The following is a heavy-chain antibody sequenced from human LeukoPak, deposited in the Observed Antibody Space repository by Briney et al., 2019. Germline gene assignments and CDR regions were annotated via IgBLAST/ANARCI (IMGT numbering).Heavy chain of an antibody. CDR1: GFTFSSYG. Sequence: GGPLRLSCAASGFTFSSYGMHWVRQAPGKGLEWVAVISYDGSNKYYADSVKGRFTISRDNSKNTLYLQMNSLRAEDTAVYYCARGTSSGWYGEYWGQGTLVTVSS. CDR3: ARGTSSGWYGEY. D-gene: IGHD6-19*01. CDR2: ISYDGSNK. J-gene: IGHJ4*02. V-gene: IGHV3-30*03.